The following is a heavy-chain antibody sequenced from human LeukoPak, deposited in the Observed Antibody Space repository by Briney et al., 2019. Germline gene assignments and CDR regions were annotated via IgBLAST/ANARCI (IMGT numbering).Heavy chain of an antibody. V-gene: IGHV1-18*01. J-gene: IGHJ6*02. CDR3: ARDHHSSSWYFYYYYGMDV. D-gene: IGHD6-13*01. CDR2: ISAYNGNT. Sequence: SVKVSCKASGYTFTSSGISWVRQAPGQGLEWMGWISAYNGNTNYAQKLQGRVTMTTDTSTSTAYMELRSLRSDDTAVYYCARDHHSSSWYFYYYYGMDVWGQGTTVTVSS. CDR1: GYTFTSSG.